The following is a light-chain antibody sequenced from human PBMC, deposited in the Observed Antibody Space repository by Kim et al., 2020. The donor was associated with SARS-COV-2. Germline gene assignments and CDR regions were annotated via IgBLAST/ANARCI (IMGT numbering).Light chain of an antibody. CDR1: ESVSSN. CDR3: HQYNNWHT. V-gene: IGKV3-15*01. Sequence: EIVMTQSPAPLSVSPGERATLSCRASESVSSNLAWYQQKPGQAPRLLIYGASTRATGIPARFSGSGSGTEFALTISSLQSEDFAVYYCHQYNNWHTFGQGTKLEI. CDR2: GAS. J-gene: IGKJ2*01.